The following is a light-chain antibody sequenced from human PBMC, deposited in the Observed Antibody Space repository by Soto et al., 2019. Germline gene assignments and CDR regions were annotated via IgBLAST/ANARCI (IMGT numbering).Light chain of an antibody. V-gene: IGKV2-28*01. CDR3: LQAQQTPPP. CDR2: FGS. CDR1: QSLLQSNGYNY. Sequence: DIVMTQSPLSLPVTPGEPASISCSSSQSLLQSNGYNYLDWYLQKPGQSPQLLIYFGSYRASGVPDRFSGSGSGTDFTLKIRIVEAEDVGVYYCLQAQQTPPPFGQGTKVEIK. J-gene: IGKJ1*01.